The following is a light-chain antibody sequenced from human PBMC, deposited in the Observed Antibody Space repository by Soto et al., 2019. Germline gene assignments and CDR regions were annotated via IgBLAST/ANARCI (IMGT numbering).Light chain of an antibody. CDR2: GAS. Sequence: DIKMTQSPSSLSATVGDRVTITCRASQSISSYLNWYQQKPGKAPKLLIYGASSLEGGVPSRFSGSGSGTDFTLTISSLQPDDFATYYCQQYSSSVPFGQGTKV. J-gene: IGKJ1*01. V-gene: IGKV1-39*01. CDR1: QSISSY. CDR3: QQYSSSVP.